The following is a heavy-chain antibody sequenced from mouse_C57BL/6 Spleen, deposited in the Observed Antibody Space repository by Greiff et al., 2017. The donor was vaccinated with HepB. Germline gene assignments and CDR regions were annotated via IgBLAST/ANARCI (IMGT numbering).Heavy chain of an antibody. CDR3: ARGPYYYGSSTGAMDY. Sequence: QVQLQQPGAELVKPGASVKLSCKASGYTFTSYWMHWVKQRPGQGLEWIGMIHPNSGSTNYNEKFKSKATLTVDKSSSTAYMQLSSLTSEDSAVYDCARGPYYYGSSTGAMDYWGQGTSVTVSS. J-gene: IGHJ4*01. CDR2: IHPNSGST. CDR1: GYTFTSYW. V-gene: IGHV1-64*01. D-gene: IGHD1-1*01.